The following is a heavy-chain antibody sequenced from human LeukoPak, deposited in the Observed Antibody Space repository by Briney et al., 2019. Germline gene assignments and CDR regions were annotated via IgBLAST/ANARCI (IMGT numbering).Heavy chain of an antibody. D-gene: IGHD5-18*01. CDR1: GGTFSSYA. CDR3: ARGSDTRPQYYYYYYGMDV. Sequence: SVKVSCKASGGTFSSYAISWVRQAPGQGPEWMGGIIPIFGTANYAQRFQGRVTITADESTSTAYMELSSLRSEDTAVYYCARGSDTRPQYYYYYYGMDVWGKGTTVTVSS. CDR2: IIPIFGTA. V-gene: IGHV1-69*13. J-gene: IGHJ6*04.